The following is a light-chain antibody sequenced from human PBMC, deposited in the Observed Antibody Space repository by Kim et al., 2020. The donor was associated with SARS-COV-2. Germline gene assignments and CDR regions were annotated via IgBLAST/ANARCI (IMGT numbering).Light chain of an antibody. Sequence: ELTQPPSVSVSPGQTASITCSGDKLGDKYACWYQQKPGQSPVLVIYQDSKRPSGIPERFSGSNSGNTATLTISGTQAMDEADYYCQAWDSSTAVVFGGGTQLTV. J-gene: IGLJ2*01. V-gene: IGLV3-1*01. CDR2: QDS. CDR3: QAWDSSTAVV. CDR1: KLGDKY.